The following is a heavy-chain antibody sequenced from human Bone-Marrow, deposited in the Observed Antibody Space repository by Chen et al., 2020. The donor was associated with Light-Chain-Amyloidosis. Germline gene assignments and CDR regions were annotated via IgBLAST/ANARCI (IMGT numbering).Heavy chain of an antibody. Sequence: EVQLVESGGGLVQPGGSLRLSCAASGFSFRSYWMTWVRQVSGKGLEWVAKMKEDGSEKYYVDSVKGRFTISRDNAKNSLYLQMNNLRVEDTAVYYCAGDRGWFDPWGQVTLVTVSS. CDR2: MKEDGSEK. J-gene: IGHJ5*02. CDR3: AGDRGWFDP. CDR1: GFSFRSYW. V-gene: IGHV3-7*01.